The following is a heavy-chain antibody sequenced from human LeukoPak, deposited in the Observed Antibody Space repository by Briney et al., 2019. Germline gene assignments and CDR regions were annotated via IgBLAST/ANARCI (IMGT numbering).Heavy chain of an antibody. CDR2: IYSGGST. D-gene: IGHD5-18*01. CDR1: GFTVSSNY. V-gene: IGHV3-53*01. CDR3: ARVGYSYGLYYFDY. Sequence: GSLRLSCAASGFTVSSNYMSWVRQAPGKGLEWVSVIYSGGSTYYADSVKGRFTISRDNSKNTLYLQMNSLRAEDTAVYYCARVGYSYGLYYFDYWGQGTLVTVSS. J-gene: IGHJ4*02.